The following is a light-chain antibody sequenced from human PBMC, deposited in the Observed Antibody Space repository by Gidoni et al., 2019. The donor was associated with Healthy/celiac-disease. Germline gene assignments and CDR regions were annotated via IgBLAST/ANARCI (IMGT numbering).Light chain of an antibody. CDR3: QQYNNWPPRT. CDR2: GAS. CDR1: QSVSSN. V-gene: IGKV3-15*01. J-gene: IGKJ2*01. Sequence: EIVMTQSPATLSVSPGERATLSCRASQSVSSNLAWYQQKPGQAPRLLIYGASTRSTGIPARFSGSESGTEFTLTISILQSEAFAVYYCQQYNNWPPRTFGQXTKLEIK.